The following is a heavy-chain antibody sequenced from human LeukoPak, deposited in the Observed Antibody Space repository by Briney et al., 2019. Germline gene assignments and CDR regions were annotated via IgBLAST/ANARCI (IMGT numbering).Heavy chain of an antibody. V-gene: IGHV3-9*01. CDR2: ISWNSGSI. CDR1: GFTFDDYA. D-gene: IGHD3-10*01. Sequence: GGSLRLSCAASGFTFDDYAMHWVRQAPGKGLEWVSGISWNSGSIGYADSVKGRFTISRDNAKNSLYLQTNSLRAEDTALYYCAKDIKGYGSSFDYWGQGTLVTVSS. CDR3: AKDIKGYGSSFDY. J-gene: IGHJ4*02.